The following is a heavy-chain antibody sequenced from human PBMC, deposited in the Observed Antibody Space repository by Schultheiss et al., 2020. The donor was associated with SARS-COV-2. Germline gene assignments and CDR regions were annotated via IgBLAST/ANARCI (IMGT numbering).Heavy chain of an antibody. CDR3: ATVYYYDSSGYGIDY. J-gene: IGHJ4*02. D-gene: IGHD3-22*01. CDR2: ISYDGSNK. V-gene: IGHV3-30*03. CDR1: GFTFDDYA. Sequence: GESLKISCAASGFTFDDYAMHWVRQAPGKGLEWVAVISYDGSNKYYADSVKGRFTISRDNSKNTLYLQMNSLRAEDTAVYYCATVYYYDSSGYGIDYWGQGTLVTVSS.